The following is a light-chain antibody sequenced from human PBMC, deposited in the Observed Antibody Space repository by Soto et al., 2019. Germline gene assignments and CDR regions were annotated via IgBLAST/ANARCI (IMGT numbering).Light chain of an antibody. V-gene: IGKV1-9*01. Sequence: DIQLTQSPSSLSASVGDRVTITCRASQGIAASLAWYQQKPGNPPRLLIYADSTLQSGVPSRFSGSGSGTRGTLTISSLEPEDFATYYCQQTWTYPRTFGGGTKVEMK. CDR3: QQTWTYPRT. CDR1: QGIAAS. CDR2: ADS. J-gene: IGKJ4*01.